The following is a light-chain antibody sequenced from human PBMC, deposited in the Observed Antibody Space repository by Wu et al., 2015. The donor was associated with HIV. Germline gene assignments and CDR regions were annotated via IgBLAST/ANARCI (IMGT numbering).Light chain of an antibody. V-gene: IGKV1-5*03. CDR3: QQYKSYSLYS. Sequence: DIQMTQSPSTLSASIGDRVTITCRASQSTSSWLAWYQQKPGTAPNLLIYKASTLESGVPSRFSGSGSGTEFTLTISSLQPDDFAVYYCQQYKSYSLYSFGQGTKVEIK. J-gene: IGKJ2*03. CDR1: QSTSSW. CDR2: KAS.